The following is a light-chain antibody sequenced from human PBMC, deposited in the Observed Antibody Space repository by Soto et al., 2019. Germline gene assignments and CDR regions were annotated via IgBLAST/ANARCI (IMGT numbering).Light chain of an antibody. CDR1: SSDVGNYNF. J-gene: IGLJ2*01. V-gene: IGLV2-23*02. CDR2: EDT. Sequence: QSVLTQPASVSGSPGQTITISCTGASSDVGNYNFVSWYQQYPGKAPKLMIYEDTKRPSGVSNRFSGSKSGNTASLTISRLQAEDEADYHCCSYAGSRSFVFFGGGTKLTVL. CDR3: CSYAGSRSFVF.